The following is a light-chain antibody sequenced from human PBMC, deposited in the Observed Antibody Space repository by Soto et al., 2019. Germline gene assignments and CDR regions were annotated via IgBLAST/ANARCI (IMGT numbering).Light chain of an antibody. J-gene: IGLJ2*01. CDR2: DVS. CDR3: SSYTSSSTYVV. CDR1: SSDVGGYNY. Sequence: QSARTQPASVSGSPGQSITSSCTGTSSDVGGYNYVSWYQQHPGKAPKLMIYDVSNRPSGVSNRFSGSKSGNTASLTISGLQAEDEADYYCSSYTSSSTYVVFGGATKVTVL. V-gene: IGLV2-14*01.